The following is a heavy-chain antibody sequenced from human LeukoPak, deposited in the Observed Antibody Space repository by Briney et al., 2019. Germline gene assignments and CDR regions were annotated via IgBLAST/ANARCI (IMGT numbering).Heavy chain of an antibody. V-gene: IGHV4-39*01. J-gene: IGHJ6*02. Sequence: PSETLSLTCTVSGGSISSSSYSWGWIRQPPGKGLEWIGSIYYSGSTYYNPSLKSRVTISVDTSKNQFSLKLSSVTAADTAVYYCARHRYIVVVPAAIRPGRDYGMDVWGQGTTVTVSS. CDR2: IYYSGST. CDR1: GGSISSSSYS. CDR3: ARHRYIVVVPAAIRPGRDYGMDV. D-gene: IGHD2-2*02.